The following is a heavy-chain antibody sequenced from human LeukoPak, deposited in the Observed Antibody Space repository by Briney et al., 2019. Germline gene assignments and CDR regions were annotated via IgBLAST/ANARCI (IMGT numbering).Heavy chain of an antibody. CDR3: AGGTVIEMANL. CDR2: INHRGST. CDR1: GGSFSGYY. V-gene: IGHV4-34*01. D-gene: IGHD5-24*01. J-gene: IGHJ5*02. Sequence: PSETLSLTCAVYGGSFSGYYWSWIRQSPGKGLEWIGEINHRGSTNYSPSLQSRVTISVDTSKNQFSLKLSSVTAADTAVYYCAGGTVIEMANLWGQGTLVTVSS.